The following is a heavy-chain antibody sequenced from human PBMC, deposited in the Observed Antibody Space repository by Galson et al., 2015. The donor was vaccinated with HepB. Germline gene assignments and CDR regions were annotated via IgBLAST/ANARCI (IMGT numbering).Heavy chain of an antibody. J-gene: IGHJ4*02. D-gene: IGHD6-13*01. CDR1: GFTFSSYE. CDR3: AKTYSSGWYYFDY. Sequence: SLRLSCAASGFTFSSYEMNWVRQAPGKGLEWVAVISYDGSNKYYADSVKGRFTISRDNSKNTLYLQMNSLRAEDTAVYYCAKTYSSGWYYFDYWGQGTLVTVSS. V-gene: IGHV3-30*18. CDR2: ISYDGSNK.